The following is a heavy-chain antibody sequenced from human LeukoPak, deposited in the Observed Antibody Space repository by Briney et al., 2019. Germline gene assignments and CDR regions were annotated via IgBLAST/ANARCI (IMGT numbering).Heavy chain of an antibody. D-gene: IGHD3-10*01. CDR3: ARGRTHRRLWLGESTGGPFDY. CDR1: GYTFTIYY. J-gene: IGHJ4*02. CDR2: INPSGGST. Sequence: VASVTVSFTASGYTFTIYYMHWVRQAPGQGLEWMGIINPSGGSTSYAQKFQGRVTMTRDTSTSTVYMELSSLRSEDTAVYYCARGRTHRRLWLGESTGGPFDYWGQGTLVTVSS. V-gene: IGHV1-46*01.